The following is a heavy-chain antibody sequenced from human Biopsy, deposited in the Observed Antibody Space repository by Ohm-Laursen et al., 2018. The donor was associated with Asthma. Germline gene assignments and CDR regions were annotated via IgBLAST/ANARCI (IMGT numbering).Heavy chain of an antibody. Sequence: GASVKVSCKSLGGTFNTYVIGWVRQAPGQGLGWMGGINSVFGTTNYPQKFQDRVTITADDSTSTVYMELSSLRSEDTAVYYCARKAGSCISRTCYSLDFWGQGTLVTVSS. D-gene: IGHD2-2*01. J-gene: IGHJ4*02. CDR3: ARKAGSCISRTCYSLDF. CDR1: GGTFNTYV. CDR2: INSVFGTT. V-gene: IGHV1-69*13.